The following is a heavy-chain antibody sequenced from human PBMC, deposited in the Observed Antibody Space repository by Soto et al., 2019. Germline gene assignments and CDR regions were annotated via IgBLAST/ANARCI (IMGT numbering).Heavy chain of an antibody. D-gene: IGHD3-10*01. CDR2: IYYSGST. CDR3: ARVWGGAFDI. V-gene: IGHV4-59*08. Sequence: PSETLSLTCTVSGGSIISYYWSWILQPPWKGLEWIGYIYYSGSTNYNPSLKSRVTISVDTSKNQFSLKLSSVTAADTAVYYWARVWGGAFDIWGQGTMVTVSS. J-gene: IGHJ3*02. CDR1: GGSIISYY.